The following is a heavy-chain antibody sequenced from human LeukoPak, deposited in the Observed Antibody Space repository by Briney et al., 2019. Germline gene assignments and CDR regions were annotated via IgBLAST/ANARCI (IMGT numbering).Heavy chain of an antibody. D-gene: IGHD6-13*01. CDR2: IYPGDSDT. Sequence: RPGESLKISCKGSGYSFTSYWIGWVRQLPGKGLEWMGIIYPGDSDTRYSPSFQGQVTISADKSISTAYLQWSSLKASDTAMYYCASSIAAAAPYYYYYGMDVWGQGTTVTVSS. CDR1: GYSFTSYW. V-gene: IGHV5-51*01. CDR3: ASSIAAAAPYYYYYGMDV. J-gene: IGHJ6*02.